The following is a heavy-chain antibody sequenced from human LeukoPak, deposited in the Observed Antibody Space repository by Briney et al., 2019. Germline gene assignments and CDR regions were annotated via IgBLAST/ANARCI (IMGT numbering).Heavy chain of an antibody. CDR3: ATRPYYYDSSGTESLDY. V-gene: IGHV1-24*01. CDR2: FDPEDGET. Sequence: AASVTVSCKVSGYTLTELSMHWVRQAPGKGLEWMGGFDPEDGETIYAQKFQGRVTMTEDTSTDTAYMELSSLRSEDTAVYYCATRPYYYDSSGTESLDYWGQGTLVTVSS. J-gene: IGHJ4*02. CDR1: GYTLTELS. D-gene: IGHD3-22*01.